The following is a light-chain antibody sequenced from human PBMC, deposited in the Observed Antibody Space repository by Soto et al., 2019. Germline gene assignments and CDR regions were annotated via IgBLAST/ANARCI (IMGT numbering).Light chain of an antibody. CDR1: QSASNN. V-gene: IGKV3-15*01. CDR2: DAS. J-gene: IGKJ1*01. CDR3: QQYNYWPPWT. Sequence: ILMTQSPATLSVSPGERATLSCRASQSASNNLAWYQQKPGQAPRLLIYDASTRATGIPARFSGSGSGTEFTLTISGLQSEDFPVYYCQQYNYWPPWTFGQGTKVEIK.